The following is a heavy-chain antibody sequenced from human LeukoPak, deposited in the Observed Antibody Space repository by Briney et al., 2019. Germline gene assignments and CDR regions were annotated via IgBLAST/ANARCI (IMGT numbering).Heavy chain of an antibody. D-gene: IGHD3-10*01. J-gene: IGHJ4*02. V-gene: IGHV3-48*04. Sequence: GGSLRLSCAASGFTFSSYGMHWVRQAPGKGLEWVSYISSSGSTIYYADSVKGRFTISRDNAKNSLYLQMNSLRAEDTAVYYCARTQYYYGSGSPDYWGQGTLVTVSS. CDR1: GFTFSSYG. CDR3: ARTQYYYGSGSPDY. CDR2: ISSSGSTI.